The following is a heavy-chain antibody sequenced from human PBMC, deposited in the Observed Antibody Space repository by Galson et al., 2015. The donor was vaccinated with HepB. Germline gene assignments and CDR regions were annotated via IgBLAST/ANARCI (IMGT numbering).Heavy chain of an antibody. V-gene: IGHV3-23*01. CDR3: AKGSQRWLQSNREDY. Sequence: SLRLSCAASGFTFSSYAMSWVRQAPGKGLEWVSAISGSGGSTYYADSVKGRFTISRDNSKNTLYLQMDSLRAEDTAVYYCAKGSQRWLQSNREDYWGQGTLVTVSS. D-gene: IGHD5-24*01. J-gene: IGHJ4*02. CDR2: ISGSGGST. CDR1: GFTFSSYA.